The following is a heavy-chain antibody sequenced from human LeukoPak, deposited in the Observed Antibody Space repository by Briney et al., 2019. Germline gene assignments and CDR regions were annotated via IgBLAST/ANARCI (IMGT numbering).Heavy chain of an antibody. CDR2: MNPNSGNT. V-gene: IGHV1-8*03. D-gene: IGHD3-10*01. CDR3: ARGVSGSSRYYYYYYMDV. CDR1: GYTFTSYG. Sequence: ASVKVSCKASGYTFTSYGINWVRQATGQGLEWMGWMNPNSGNTGYAQEFQGRVTITRNTSISTAYMELSSLRSEDTAVYYCARGVSGSSRYYYYYYMDVWGKGTTVTVSS. J-gene: IGHJ6*03.